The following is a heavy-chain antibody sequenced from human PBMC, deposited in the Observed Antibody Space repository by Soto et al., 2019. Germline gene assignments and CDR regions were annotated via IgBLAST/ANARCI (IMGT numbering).Heavy chain of an antibody. Sequence: QVQLVESGGGVVQPGGSLRLSCAASGFTFSSYGMHWVRQAPGKGLEWVAVIWNDGKNKYYADSVKGRFTISRDNSKSTLELQMNSLRVEDTAVYYCARDKGANAPIDMWGQGTMVTVSS. CDR3: ARDKGANAPIDM. CDR2: IWNDGKNK. J-gene: IGHJ3*02. CDR1: GFTFSSYG. V-gene: IGHV3-33*01.